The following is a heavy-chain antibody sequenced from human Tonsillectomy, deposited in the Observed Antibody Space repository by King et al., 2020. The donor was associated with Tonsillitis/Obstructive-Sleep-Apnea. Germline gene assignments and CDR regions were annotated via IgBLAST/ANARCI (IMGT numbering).Heavy chain of an antibody. CDR2: IVYVGSNK. J-gene: IGHJ5*02. CDR1: GVTLRYYA. Sequence: VQLVESGGGVVQPGRSLRLSCASSGVTLRYYAMHWVRQAPGRGLEGVAVIVYVGSNKYYVDTGKGRFTFSRDNSKKQLHLQMNGLRAEDMAVYYCAKDLGYSNYVDNWFDPWGQGTLVTVSS. D-gene: IGHD4-11*01. CDR3: AKDLGYSNYVDNWFDP. V-gene: IGHV3-30*18.